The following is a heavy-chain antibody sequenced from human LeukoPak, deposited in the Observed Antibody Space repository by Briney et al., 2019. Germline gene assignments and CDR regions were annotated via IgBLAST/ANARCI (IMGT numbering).Heavy chain of an antibody. V-gene: IGHV3-11*03. J-gene: IGHJ4*02. D-gene: IGHD3-22*01. Sequence: PGGSLRLSCAASGFTFSDYYMSWIRQAPGEGLEWISYVSSSGTYTHYVDSVKGRFAISRDNAENSLYLKVNSLRAEDTAVYYCARSPADSSGYHIVKEIDYWGQGTLVTVSS. CDR2: VSSSGTYT. CDR3: ARSPADSSGYHIVKEIDY. CDR1: GFTFSDYY.